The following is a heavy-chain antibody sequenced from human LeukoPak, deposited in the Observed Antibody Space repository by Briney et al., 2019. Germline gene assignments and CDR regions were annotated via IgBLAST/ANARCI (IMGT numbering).Heavy chain of an antibody. V-gene: IGHV3-7*05. Sequence: GGSLRLSCAASGFTFSDYYMSWIRQAPGKGLEWVANIKQDGSEKYYVDSVKGRFTISRDNAKNSLYLQMNSLRVEDTAVYYCARGWELDPWGQGTLVTVSS. CDR2: IKQDGSEK. CDR3: ARGWELDP. J-gene: IGHJ5*02. D-gene: IGHD1-26*01. CDR1: GFTFSDYY.